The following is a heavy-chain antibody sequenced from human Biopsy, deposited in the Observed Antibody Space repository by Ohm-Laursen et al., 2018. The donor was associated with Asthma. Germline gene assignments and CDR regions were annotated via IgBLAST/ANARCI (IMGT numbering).Heavy chain of an antibody. CDR2: MYHSGSP. CDR3: VRHQYSSSWSTFDY. D-gene: IGHD3-22*01. V-gene: IGHV4-39*01. CDR1: GGSITSSSYY. J-gene: IGHJ4*02. Sequence: SDTLSLTCTVSGGSITSSSYYWGWIRQPPGKGMEWIGSMYHSGSPYYHPSLKSRATISVDTPKNQWSLKMSSGTAADTAVYFCVRHQYSSSWSTFDYWGQGALVTVSS.